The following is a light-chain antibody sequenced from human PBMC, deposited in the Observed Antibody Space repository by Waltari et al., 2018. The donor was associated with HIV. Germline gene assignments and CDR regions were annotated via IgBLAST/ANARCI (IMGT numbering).Light chain of an antibody. CDR1: RVRTHY. CDR2: GKN. Sequence: SSELAQDPAVSVALGQTVRITCQGDRVRTHYASWYQQKPGQAPVLVFYGKNNRPSGIPDRFSGSSSGDTASLTITGAQAEDEADYYCNSRDTTGHWFFGGGTKVTVL. CDR3: NSRDTTGHWF. V-gene: IGLV3-19*01. J-gene: IGLJ3*02.